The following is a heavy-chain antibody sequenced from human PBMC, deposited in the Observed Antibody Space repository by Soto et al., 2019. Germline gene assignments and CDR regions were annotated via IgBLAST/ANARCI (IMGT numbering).Heavy chain of an antibody. CDR1: GFTFNSYS. CDR3: ARELRDSHIHFDH. V-gene: IGHV3-21*01. J-gene: IGHJ5*02. D-gene: IGHD2-21*02. Sequence: GSLRLSCAVSGFTFNSYSMNWVRQAPGKGLEWVSSISSFSNYMYYTDSVKGRFTISRDNARNSLYLQMNSLRAEDTAVYFCARELRDSHIHFDHWGQGTRVTVSS. CDR2: ISSFSNYM.